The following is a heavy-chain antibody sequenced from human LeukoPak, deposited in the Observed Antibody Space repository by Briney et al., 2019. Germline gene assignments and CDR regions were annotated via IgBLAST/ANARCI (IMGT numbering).Heavy chain of an antibody. J-gene: IGHJ4*02. Sequence: PSETLSLTCTVSGGSSVSSGGYYWTWIRQHPEKGLEWIGYFYHRASYNPSLKGRVTISIDTSKNQFSLRLTSVTAADTALYYCVRQGEYGEDYYWAQGIQVIVSA. D-gene: IGHD4-17*01. V-gene: IGHV4-31*03. CDR2: FYHRA. CDR1: GGSSVSSGGYY. CDR3: VRQGEYGEDYY.